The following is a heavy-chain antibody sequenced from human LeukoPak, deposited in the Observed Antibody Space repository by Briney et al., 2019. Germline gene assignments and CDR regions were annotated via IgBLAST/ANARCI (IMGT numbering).Heavy chain of an antibody. CDR2: IYYSGTT. CDR1: GGSISSSSYY. J-gene: IGHJ5*02. Sequence: SETLSLTCTVSGGSISSSSYYWGWIRQPPGKGLEWIGNIYYSGTTYYKSSLKSRVTISVDTSKNQFSLKLSSVTAADTAVYYCARLPGLQWENWFDPWGQGTLVTVSS. D-gene: IGHD4-11*01. V-gene: IGHV4-39*07. CDR3: ARLPGLQWENWFDP.